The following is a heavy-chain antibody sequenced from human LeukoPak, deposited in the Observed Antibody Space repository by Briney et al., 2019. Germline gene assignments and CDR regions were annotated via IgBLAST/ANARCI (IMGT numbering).Heavy chain of an antibody. CDR1: GFTFSSYG. CDR2: ISGSGGST. CDR3: ARDGGSAWFFRY. J-gene: IGHJ4*02. D-gene: IGHD6-19*01. Sequence: GGSLRLSCAASGFTFSSYGMSWVRQAPGKGLEWVSAISGSGGSTYYADSVKGRFTISRDNAKNSLYLQMNSLRAEDTAVYYCARDGGSAWFFRYWGQGTLVTVSS. V-gene: IGHV3-23*01.